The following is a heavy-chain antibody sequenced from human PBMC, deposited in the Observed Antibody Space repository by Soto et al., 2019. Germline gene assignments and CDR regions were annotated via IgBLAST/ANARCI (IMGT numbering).Heavy chain of an antibody. V-gene: IGHV3-33*08. J-gene: IGHJ4*02. CDR1: GFTFSSYG. CDR3: ARDFRRGSGGYFDY. D-gene: IGHD3-16*01. Sequence: GGSLRLSCAASGFTFSSYGMHWVRQAPGKGLEWVAVIWYDGSNKYYADSVKGRFTISRDNSKNTLYLQMNSLRAEDTAVYYCARDFRRGSGGYFDYWGQGTLVTVSS. CDR2: IWYDGSNK.